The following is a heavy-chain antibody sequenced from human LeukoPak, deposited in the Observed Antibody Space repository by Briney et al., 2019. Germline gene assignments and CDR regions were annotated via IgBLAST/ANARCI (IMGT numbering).Heavy chain of an antibody. J-gene: IGHJ4*02. CDR3: ARGSFEYSSPFDY. CDR1: GGTFSSYA. Sequence: ASVKVSCKASGGTFSSYAISWVRQAPGKGREWMGGIIPIFGTANYAQKFQGRVTITTDESTSTAYMELSSLRSEDTAVYYCARGSFEYSSPFDYWGQGTLVTVSS. CDR2: IIPIFGTA. V-gene: IGHV1-69*05. D-gene: IGHD6-6*01.